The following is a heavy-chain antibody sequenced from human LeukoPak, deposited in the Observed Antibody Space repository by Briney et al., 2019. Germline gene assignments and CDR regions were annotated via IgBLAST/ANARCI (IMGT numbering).Heavy chain of an antibody. CDR1: GGSISSSTYY. J-gene: IGHJ4*02. Sequence: SETLSLTCTVSGGSISSSTYYLRWFRQPTGKALEWIGSLSNRGDTYYNPSLRSRLTISVDTSESHFPLNLTSLAAADTAVYYCARQVYSGGWYGPFDYWGQGTLVTVSS. V-gene: IGHV4-39*01. D-gene: IGHD6-19*01. CDR3: ARQVYSGGWYGPFDY. CDR2: LSNRGDT.